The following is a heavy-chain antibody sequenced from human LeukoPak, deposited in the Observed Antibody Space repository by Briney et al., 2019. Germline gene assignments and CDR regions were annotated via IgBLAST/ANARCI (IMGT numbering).Heavy chain of an antibody. CDR2: IYYSGST. CDR3: ARGDIVVVPAASNWFDP. Sequence: SETLSLTCTVSGGSISSGGYYWSWIRQHPGKGLEWIGYIYYSGSTYYNPSLKSRVTISVDTSKNQFSLKLSSVTAADTAVYCCARGDIVVVPAASNWFDPWGQGTLVTVSS. CDR1: GGSISSGGYY. D-gene: IGHD2-2*01. J-gene: IGHJ5*02. V-gene: IGHV4-31*03.